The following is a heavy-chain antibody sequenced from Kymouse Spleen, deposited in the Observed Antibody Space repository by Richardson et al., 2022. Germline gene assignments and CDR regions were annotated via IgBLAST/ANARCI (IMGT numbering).Heavy chain of an antibody. Sequence: QVQLQQWGAGLLKPSETLSLTCAVYGGSFSGYYWSWIRQPPGKGLEWIGEINHSGSTNYNPSLKSRVTISVDTSKNQFSLKLSSVTAADTAVYYCARGPTMVRGVIIPGMDVWGQGTTVTVSS. V-gene: IGHV4-34*01. CDR2: INHSGST. CDR3: ARGPTMVRGVIIPGMDV. CDR1: GGSFSGYY. J-gene: IGHJ6*02. D-gene: IGHD3-10*01.